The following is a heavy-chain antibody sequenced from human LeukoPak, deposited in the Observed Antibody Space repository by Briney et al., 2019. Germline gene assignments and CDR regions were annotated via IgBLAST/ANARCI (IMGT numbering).Heavy chain of an antibody. D-gene: IGHD3-16*01. J-gene: IGHJ6*04. CDR2: IGTAGDP. CDR3: ARGARLGELLIYGMDV. Sequence: GGSLRLSCAASGFTFSSYDMHWVRQATGKGLEWVSAIGTAGDPYYPGSVKGRFTISRENAKNSLYLQMNSLRAGDTAVYYCARGARLGELLIYGMDVWGKGTTVTVSS. CDR1: GFTFSSYD. V-gene: IGHV3-13*05.